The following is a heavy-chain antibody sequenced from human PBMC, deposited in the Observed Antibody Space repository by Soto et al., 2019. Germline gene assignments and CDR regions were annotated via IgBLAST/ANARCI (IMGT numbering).Heavy chain of an antibody. CDR2: MQPSTGRT. V-gene: IGHV1-8*01. D-gene: IGHD6-19*01. CDR3: ARGVSARVDY. J-gene: IGHJ4*02. CDR1: GYSFTSLD. Sequence: QVQLVQSGAEVREPGASVKVSCKASGYSFTSLDINWVRQTAGQGLEWMGWMQPSTGRTGYAQKFQGRVTMTRDTSINTAYMELTTLTSDETAFYYCARGVSARVDYWGQGTLVTVSS.